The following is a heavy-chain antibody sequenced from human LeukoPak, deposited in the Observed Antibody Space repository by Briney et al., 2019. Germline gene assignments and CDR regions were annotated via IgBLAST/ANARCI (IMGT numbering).Heavy chain of an antibody. V-gene: IGHV1-8*01. CDR1: GYTFTSYD. J-gene: IGHJ5*02. CDR3: ARGAAVAANLDWFDP. CDR2: MDPNSGNT. D-gene: IGHD2-15*01. Sequence: ASVKVSCKASGYTFTSYDINWVRQATGQGLEWMGWMDPNSGNTGYAQRFQGRVTMTRNTSISTAYMELSSLRSDDTAVYYCARGAAVAANLDWFDPWGQGTLVTVSS.